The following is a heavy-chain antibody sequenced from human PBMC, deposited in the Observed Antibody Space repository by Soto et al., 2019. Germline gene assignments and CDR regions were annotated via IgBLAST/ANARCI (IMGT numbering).Heavy chain of an antibody. CDR3: AKDHQTYNWDYLSVS. J-gene: IGHJ5*02. D-gene: IGHD1-7*01. V-gene: IGHV3-30*18. Sequence: PGGSLRLSCAASGFTFSINDMHWVRQAPGRGLEWVAVISNDGNNKYYADSVKGQFTLSRDNSKNMVYLQMDSLRVEDTAVYYCAKDHQTYNWDYLSVSWGPGTLVTVSS. CDR1: GFTFSIND. CDR2: ISNDGNNK.